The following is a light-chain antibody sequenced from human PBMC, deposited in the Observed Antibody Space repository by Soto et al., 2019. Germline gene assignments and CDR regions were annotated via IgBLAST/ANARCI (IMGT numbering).Light chain of an antibody. V-gene: IGLV2-14*01. CDR3: TSYRRGSPYV. CDR2: EVS. J-gene: IGLJ1*01. Sequence: QSALTQPASVSGSPGQSITISCSGTSSDVGAYNYVSWYQQHAGKAPQLIIYEVSNRPSGISNRFSGSKSDNTASLTISGLQVEDEADYYCTSYRRGSPYVFGSWTKLTVL. CDR1: SSDVGAYNY.